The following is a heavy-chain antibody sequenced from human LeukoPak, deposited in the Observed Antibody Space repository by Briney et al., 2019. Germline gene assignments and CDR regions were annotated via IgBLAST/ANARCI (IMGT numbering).Heavy chain of an antibody. Sequence: GGSLRLSCAASRFTFSSYWMSWVRQAPGTGLEWVANIKQDGCEKYYVDSVKGRFTSSRDNAKNSLYLQMNSLRAEDTAVYYCARGVRHCSSTSCYCVPNYWGQGTLVTVSS. CDR1: RFTFSSYW. D-gene: IGHD2-2*01. CDR3: ARGVRHCSSTSCYCVPNY. V-gene: IGHV3-7*01. J-gene: IGHJ4*02. CDR2: IKQDGCEK.